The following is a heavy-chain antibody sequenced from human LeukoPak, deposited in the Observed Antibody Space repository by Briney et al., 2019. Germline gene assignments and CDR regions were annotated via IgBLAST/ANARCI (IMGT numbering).Heavy chain of an antibody. CDR2: ISYDGSNK. CDR1: GFTFSTYS. Sequence: GGSLRLSRAASGFTFSTYSMHWVRQAPGKGLEWVAVISYDGSNKYYADSVKGRFTISRDNSKNTLYLQMNSLRAEDTAVYYCAKGVVIRGVIIPDYWGQGTLVTVSS. J-gene: IGHJ4*02. D-gene: IGHD3-10*01. CDR3: AKGVVIRGVIIPDY. V-gene: IGHV3-30-3*01.